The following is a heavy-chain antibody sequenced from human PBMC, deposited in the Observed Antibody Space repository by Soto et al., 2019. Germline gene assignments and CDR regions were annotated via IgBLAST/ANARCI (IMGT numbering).Heavy chain of an antibody. CDR1: GSTFSRLE. CDR3: TRAAWFPYLSFY. V-gene: IGHV3-48*03. D-gene: IGHD3-10*01. CDR2: ISSSGSTA. J-gene: IGHJ4*02. Sequence: GGSLRLSXAASGSTFSRLELHWVRQAPGKGLEWISYISSSGSTAYYASSVEGRFTISRDNANNSVYLQMDSLRAEDTALYYCTRAAWFPYLSFYWGQGALVTVSS.